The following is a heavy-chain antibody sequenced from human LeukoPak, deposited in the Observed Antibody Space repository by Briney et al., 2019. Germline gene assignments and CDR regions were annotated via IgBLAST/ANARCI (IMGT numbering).Heavy chain of an antibody. CDR1: GGSISSYY. CDR2: IYYSGST. J-gene: IGHJ4*02. D-gene: IGHD3-22*01. Sequence: SETLTLTCSVSGGSISSYYWSWIRQPPGKGLEWIGYIYYSGSTNYNPSLKSRVTISVDTSKNQFSLRLSSVTAADTAVYYCARVTGYMIEDYFDYWGQGTLVTVSS. V-gene: IGHV4-59*13. CDR3: ARVTGYMIEDYFDY.